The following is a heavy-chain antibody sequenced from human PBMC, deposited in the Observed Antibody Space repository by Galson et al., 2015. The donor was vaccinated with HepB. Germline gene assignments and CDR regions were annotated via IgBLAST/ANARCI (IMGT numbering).Heavy chain of an antibody. CDR1: GFSFSSYI. D-gene: IGHD2-15*01. J-gene: IGHJ2*01. CDR3: AKDKKDCSGGTCYSGNWYFDL. CDR2: ITISADNT. Sequence: SLRLSCAASGFSFSSYIMTWVRQAPGKGLEWVSSITISADNTYYADSVKGRFTISRDNSKNTLYLQMNSLRAEDTALYYCAKDKKDCSGGTCYSGNWYFDLWGRGTLVTVSS. V-gene: IGHV3-23*01.